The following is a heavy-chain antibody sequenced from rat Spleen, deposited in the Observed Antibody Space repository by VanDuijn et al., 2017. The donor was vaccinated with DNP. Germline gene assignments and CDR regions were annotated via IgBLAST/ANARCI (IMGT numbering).Heavy chain of an antibody. CDR3: AREMRF. CDR1: GFTFSDYN. Sequence: EVQLVESGGGLVQPGRSLKLSCAASGFTFSDYNMTWIRQVPGKGLEWVASITSSGGSTYYPDSVKGRFTISRDNAKNTLYLQMNSLRSEDTATYYCAREMRFWGPGTMVTVSS. CDR2: ITSSGGST. J-gene: IGHJ1*01. V-gene: IGHV5S23*01.